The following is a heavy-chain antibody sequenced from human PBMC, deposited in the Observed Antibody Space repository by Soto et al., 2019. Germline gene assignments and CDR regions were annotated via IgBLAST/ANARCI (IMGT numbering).Heavy chain of an antibody. V-gene: IGHV3-30-3*01. Sequence: QVQLVESGGGVVQPGRSLRLSCAASGFTFSSYAMHWVRQAPGKGLEWVAVISYDGSNKYYTDSVKGRFTISRDNSKNTLYLQMNSLRAEDTAVYYCARVMGLGIAVAGTLGYWGQGTLVTVSS. J-gene: IGHJ4*02. CDR1: GFTFSSYA. D-gene: IGHD6-19*01. CDR2: ISYDGSNK. CDR3: ARVMGLGIAVAGTLGY.